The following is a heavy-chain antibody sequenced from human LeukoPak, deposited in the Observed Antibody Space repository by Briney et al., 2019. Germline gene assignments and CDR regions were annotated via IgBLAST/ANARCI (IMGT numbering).Heavy chain of an antibody. J-gene: IGHJ3*02. CDR1: GGSISSYY. Sequence: SETLSLTCTVSGGSISSYYWSWIRQPPGKGLEWIGYIYYSGSTNYNPSLKSRVTISVDTSKNQFSLKLSSVTAADTAVYYCARDPRGYRNDAFDIWGQGTMVTVSS. CDR3: ARDPRGYRNDAFDI. D-gene: IGHD1-14*01. CDR2: IYYSGST. V-gene: IGHV4-59*13.